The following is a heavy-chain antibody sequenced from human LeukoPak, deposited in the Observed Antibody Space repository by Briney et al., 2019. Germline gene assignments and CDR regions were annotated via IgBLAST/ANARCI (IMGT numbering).Heavy chain of an antibody. D-gene: IGHD3-22*01. J-gene: IGHJ3*02. V-gene: IGHV3-74*01. CDR3: AREYNSGPKQTDAFDI. CDR2: ISGDEIWT. Sequence: GGSLRLSCAASGFTLSNHWMHWVRQVPGKGLVWVSRISGDEIWTSYADSVKGRFIISRDNAKGTLYLQMNSLRTEDTAVYYCAREYNSGPKQTDAFDIWGQGTMVTVSS. CDR1: GFTLSNHW.